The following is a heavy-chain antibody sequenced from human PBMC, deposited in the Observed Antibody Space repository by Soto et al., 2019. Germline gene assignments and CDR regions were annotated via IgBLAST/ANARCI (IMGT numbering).Heavy chain of an antibody. CDR3: ARQANSGYAPPAS. J-gene: IGHJ4*02. CDR2: IYYSGST. D-gene: IGHD5-12*01. V-gene: IGHV4-59*08. Sequence: ASETLCLTYTVSGGSISSYYWSWIRQPPGKGLEWIGYIYYSGSTNYNPSLKSRVTISVDTSKNQFSLKLSSVTAADTAVYYCARQANSGYAPPASWGQGTLVTVSS. CDR1: GGSISSYY.